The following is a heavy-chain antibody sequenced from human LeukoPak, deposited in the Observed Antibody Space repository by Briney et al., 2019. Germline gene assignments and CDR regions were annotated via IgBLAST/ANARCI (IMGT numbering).Heavy chain of an antibody. CDR2: ISSNGGST. CDR3: ARAPRSWGFDY. D-gene: IGHD7-27*01. J-gene: IGHJ4*02. CDR1: GFTFSSYA. Sequence: PGGSLRLSCSASGFTFSSYAMHWVRQAPGKGLEYVSAISSNGGSTYYADSVKGRFTISRDNSKNTLYLQMSSLRAEDTAVYYCARAPRSWGFDYWGQGTLVTVSS. V-gene: IGHV3-64D*06.